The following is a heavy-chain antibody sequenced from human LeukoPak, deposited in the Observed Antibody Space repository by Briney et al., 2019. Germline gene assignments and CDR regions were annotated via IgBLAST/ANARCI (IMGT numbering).Heavy chain of an antibody. Sequence: ASLKVSCKVSGYTFTGYYIHWVRQAPGQGLKWMGWINPNSGGTNYAQKFQGRVTMTRDTSISTAYMELSSLRSDDTAVYYCARGSRPGVVNHDAFDIWGQGTMVTVSS. V-gene: IGHV1-2*02. CDR2: INPNSGGT. D-gene: IGHD3-3*01. CDR3: ARGSRPGVVNHDAFDI. CDR1: GYTFTGYY. J-gene: IGHJ3*02.